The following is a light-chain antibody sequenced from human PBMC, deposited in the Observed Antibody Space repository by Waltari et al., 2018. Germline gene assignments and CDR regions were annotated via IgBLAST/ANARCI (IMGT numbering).Light chain of an antibody. CDR2: TAS. Sequence: DIQMTQSPSSLSASVGDRVTITCRASQTISSYLNWYQQKPGKAPHLLIYTASSLQSGVPSRFSGSGSGTDFTLTISSLQAEDVAVYYCHQYYIPPLTFGQGTRLEIK. J-gene: IGKJ5*01. V-gene: IGKV1-39*01. CDR1: QTISSY. CDR3: HQYYIPPLT.